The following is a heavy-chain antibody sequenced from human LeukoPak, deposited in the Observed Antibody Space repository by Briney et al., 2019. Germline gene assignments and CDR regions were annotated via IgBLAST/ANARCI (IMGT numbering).Heavy chain of an antibody. J-gene: IGHJ6*02. CDR3: ATGGLGVVPYYYYGMDV. V-gene: IGHV1-24*01. CDR2: FDPEDGET. CDR1: GYTLSELS. Sequence: ASVKVSCKVSGYTLSELSMHWVRQAPGKGLEWMGGFDPEDGETIYAQKFQGRVTMTEDTSTDTAYMELSSLRSEDTAVYYCATGGLGVVPYYYYGMDVWGQGTTVTVSS. D-gene: IGHD3-3*01.